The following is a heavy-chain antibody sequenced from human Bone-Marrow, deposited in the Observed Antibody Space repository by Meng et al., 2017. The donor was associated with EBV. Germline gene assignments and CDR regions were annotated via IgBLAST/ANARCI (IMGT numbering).Heavy chain of an antibody. Sequence: QGQLVQSGAEVKKPGASVKVSCRTSGYTFSSYDVNWVRQAPGQGPEWMGWINPNSGNTGFAQKIQGRVSMTWDTYTSTAYMELRNLRSEDTAVYYCARMGYWGQGTLVTVSS. CDR2: INPNSGNT. J-gene: IGHJ4*02. V-gene: IGHV1-8*01. CDR3: ARMGY. CDR1: GYTFSSYD.